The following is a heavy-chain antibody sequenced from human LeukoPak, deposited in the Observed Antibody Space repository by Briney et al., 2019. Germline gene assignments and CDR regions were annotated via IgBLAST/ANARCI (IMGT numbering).Heavy chain of an antibody. V-gene: IGHV1-3*01. CDR1: GYTFTSYA. CDR2: INAGNGNT. Sequence: ASVKVSCKASGYTFTSYAMHWARQAPGQRLEWMGWINAGNGNTKYSQKFQGRVTITRDTSASTAYMELSSLRSEDTAVYYCAASPTIYGMDVWGQGTTVTVSS. D-gene: IGHD1-14*01. CDR3: AASPTIYGMDV. J-gene: IGHJ6*02.